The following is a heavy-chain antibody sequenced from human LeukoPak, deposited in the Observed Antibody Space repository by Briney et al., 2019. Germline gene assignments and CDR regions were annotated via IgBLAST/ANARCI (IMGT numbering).Heavy chain of an antibody. D-gene: IGHD3-22*01. J-gene: IGHJ4*02. Sequence: ASVKVSCKASGGTFSSYAISWVRQAPGQGLEWMGRIFPIFGTANYAQKFQGRVTITTDESTSTAYMELSSLRSEDTAVYYCAREMKSPYYYDSSGKYYFDYWGQGTLVTVSS. CDR1: GGTFSSYA. V-gene: IGHV1-69*05. CDR2: IFPIFGTA. CDR3: AREMKSPYYYDSSGKYYFDY.